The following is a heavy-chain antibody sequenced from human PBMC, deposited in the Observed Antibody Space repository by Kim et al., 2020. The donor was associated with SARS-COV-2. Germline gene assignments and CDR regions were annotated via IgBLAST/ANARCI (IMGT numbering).Heavy chain of an antibody. V-gene: IGHV4-59*13. J-gene: IGHJ5*02. CDR3: ARAYDYVWGSYRWGHNWFDP. D-gene: IGHD3-16*02. CDR2: IYYSGST. CDR1: GGSISSYY. Sequence: SETLSLTCTVSGGSISSYYWSWIRQPPGKGLEWIGYIYYSGSTNYNPSLKSRVTISVDTSKNQFSLKLSSVTAADTAVYYCARAYDYVWGSYRWGHNWFDPWGQGTLVTVSS.